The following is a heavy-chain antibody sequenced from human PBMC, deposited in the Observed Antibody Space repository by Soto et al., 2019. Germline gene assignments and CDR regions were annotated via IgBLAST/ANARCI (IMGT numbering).Heavy chain of an antibody. CDR1: IGSFSGHY. D-gene: IGHD3-22*01. CDR2: INHSGST. Sequence: SETLSLTCAVYIGSFSGHYWSWIRQPPGKGLEWIGEINHSGSTNYNPSLKSRVTMSVDTSKNQFSLKLSSVTAADTAAYYCARGQRIGVVTTWFDYWGQGTLVTVS. J-gene: IGHJ4*02. V-gene: IGHV4-34*01. CDR3: ARGQRIGVVTTWFDY.